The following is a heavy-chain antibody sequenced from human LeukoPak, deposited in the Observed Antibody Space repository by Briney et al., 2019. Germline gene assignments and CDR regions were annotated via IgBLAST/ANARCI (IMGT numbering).Heavy chain of an antibody. Sequence: PSETLSLTCAVYGGSFSNYYWSWIRQPPGKGLEWIAEINHSGTTNYNPSLKSRVTISVDTSKNQFSLKLSSVTAAVTAVYNCARGRGHFDYWGQGTLVTVSS. CDR2: INHSGTT. V-gene: IGHV4-34*01. CDR3: ARGRGHFDY. D-gene: IGHD6-25*01. CDR1: GGSFSNYY. J-gene: IGHJ4*02.